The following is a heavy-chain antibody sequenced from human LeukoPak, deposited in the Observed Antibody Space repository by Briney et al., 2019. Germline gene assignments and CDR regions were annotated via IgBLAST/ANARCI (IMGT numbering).Heavy chain of an antibody. CDR3: AREGAVGYDSSGVDY. V-gene: IGHV4-59*12. D-gene: IGHD3-22*01. Sequence: SETLSLTCTVSGGSISSYYWSWIRQPPGKGLEWIGYIYYSGSTNYNPSLKSRVTISVGTSKNQFSLKLSSVTAADTAVYYCAREGAVGYDSSGVDYWGQGTLVTVSS. CDR2: IYYSGST. J-gene: IGHJ4*02. CDR1: GGSISSYY.